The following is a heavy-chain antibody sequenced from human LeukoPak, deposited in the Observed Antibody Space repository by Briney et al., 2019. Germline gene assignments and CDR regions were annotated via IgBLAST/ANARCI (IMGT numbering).Heavy chain of an antibody. V-gene: IGHV3-23*01. CDR3: AKGQSTIATRSFDS. Sequence: GGSLRLSRAASGFTFSTYGMNWVRQAPGKGLEWVSTISTNSANTYYTDSVKGRFTISRDNSKDTLFMQMNSLRAEDTAVYYCAKGQSTIATRSFDSWGQGTLVTVSS. CDR2: ISTNSANT. CDR1: GFTFSTYG. J-gene: IGHJ4*02. D-gene: IGHD6-6*01.